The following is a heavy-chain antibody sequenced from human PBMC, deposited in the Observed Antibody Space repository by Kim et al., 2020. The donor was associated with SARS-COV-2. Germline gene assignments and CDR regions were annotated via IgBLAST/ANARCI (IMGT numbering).Heavy chain of an antibody. V-gene: IGHV3-30*02. D-gene: IGHD5-12*01. J-gene: IGHJ4*02. Sequence: DSVKGRFTISRDNSKNTLYLQMNSLRAEDTAVYYCAKDRPFGYSGYPDYWGQGTLVTVSS. CDR3: AKDRPFGYSGYPDY.